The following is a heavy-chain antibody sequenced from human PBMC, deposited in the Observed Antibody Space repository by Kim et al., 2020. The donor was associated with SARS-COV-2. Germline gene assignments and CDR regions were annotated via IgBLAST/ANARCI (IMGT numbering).Heavy chain of an antibody. CDR2: INTDTGYT. CDR3: ARDWEVRGITPDY. J-gene: IGHJ4*02. D-gene: IGHD3-10*01. Sequence: ASVKVSCKASGYTFTSYTMHWVRQAPGQRLEWMGWINTDTGYTKYSQKFQGRVTITRDTSASTAYMELSSLRYEDTAVYYCARDWEVRGITPDYWGQGSQVTVSS. CDR1: GYTFTSYT. V-gene: IGHV1-3*04.